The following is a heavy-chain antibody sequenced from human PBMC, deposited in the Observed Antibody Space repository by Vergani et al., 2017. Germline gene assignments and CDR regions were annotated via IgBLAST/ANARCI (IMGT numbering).Heavy chain of an antibody. CDR1: GGSISSSSYY. Sequence: QLQLQESGPGLVKPSETLSLTCTVSGGSISSSSYYWGWIHQPPGKGLEWIGSIYYSGSTYYNPSLKSRVTISVDTSKNQFSLKLSSVTAADTAVYYCASHLYDFWSGYRPYYFDDWGQGTLVTVSS. CDR2: IYYSGST. D-gene: IGHD3-3*01. V-gene: IGHV4-39*01. CDR3: ASHLYDFWSGYRPYYFDD. J-gene: IGHJ4*02.